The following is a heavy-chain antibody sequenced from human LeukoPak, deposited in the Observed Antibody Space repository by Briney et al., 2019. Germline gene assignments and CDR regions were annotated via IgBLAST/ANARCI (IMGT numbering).Heavy chain of an antibody. D-gene: IGHD3-22*01. CDR3: ARAIQDYYDSSGYPSWYYYYYMDV. J-gene: IGHJ6*03. CDR2: ISYDGSNK. CDR1: GFTFSSYG. Sequence: GRSLRLSCAASGFTFSSYGMHWVRQAPGKGLEWVAVISYDGSNKYYADSVKGRFTISRDNSKNTLYLQMNSLRAEDTAVYYRARAIQDYYDSSGYPSWYYYYYMDVWGKGTTVTVSS. V-gene: IGHV3-30*03.